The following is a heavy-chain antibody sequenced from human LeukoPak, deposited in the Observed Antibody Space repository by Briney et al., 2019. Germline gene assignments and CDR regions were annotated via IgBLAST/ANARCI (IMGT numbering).Heavy chain of an antibody. CDR1: GFSLSTSGMR. J-gene: IGHJ4*02. CDR2: IDWDDDI. CDR3: ARMTQDSSGPFEY. V-gene: IGHV2-70*04. D-gene: IGHD3-22*01. Sequence: VSGPALVKPTQTLTLTCTFSGFSLSTSGMRVNWIRQPPGKALEWLARIDWDDDIFYSTSLKTRLTISKDTSKNQVVLTMTNMDPVDTATYYCARMTQDSSGPFEYWGQGTLVTVSS.